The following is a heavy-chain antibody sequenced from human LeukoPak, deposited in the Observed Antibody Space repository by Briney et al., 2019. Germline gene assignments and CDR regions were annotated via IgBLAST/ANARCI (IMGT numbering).Heavy chain of an antibody. CDR1: GFTFISYG. CDR2: ITGSGGST. V-gene: IGHV3-23*01. CDR3: AKDRLAYSYAQPFDY. D-gene: IGHD5-18*01. J-gene: IGHJ4*02. Sequence: GGSLRLSCAASGFTFISYGMSWVRQAPGKGLEWVSGITGSGGSTFYADSVKGRFTISRDNSKNTLYLQMNSLRAEDTAVYYCAKDRLAYSYAQPFDYWGQGTLVTVSS.